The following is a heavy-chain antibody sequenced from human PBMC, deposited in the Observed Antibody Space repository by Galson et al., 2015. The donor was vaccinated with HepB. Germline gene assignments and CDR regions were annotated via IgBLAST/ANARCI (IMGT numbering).Heavy chain of an antibody. CDR3: VRWGSFDS. D-gene: IGHD3-16*01. V-gene: IGHV3-48*01. CDR1: GFNFSAYS. CDR2: IGKTSRGI. J-gene: IGHJ4*02. Sequence: SLRLSCAASGFNFSAYSMNWVRQAPGEGLQWVSYIGKTSRGIYYTDSVKGRFTISRDNAKNSVTLQMNSQRAEDTAVYYCVRWGSFDSWGQGTLVIVSS.